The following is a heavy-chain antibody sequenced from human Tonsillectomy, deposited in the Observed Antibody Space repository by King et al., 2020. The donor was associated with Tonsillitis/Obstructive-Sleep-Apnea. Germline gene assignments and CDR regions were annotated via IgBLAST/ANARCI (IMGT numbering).Heavy chain of an antibody. J-gene: IGHJ4*02. V-gene: IGHV3-23*04. CDR2: ISGNGGST. CDR1: GFSFSVFA. D-gene: IGHD2-21*02. CDR3: ARVHIVVITDDRRAAGY. Sequence: VQLVESGGGLVQPGGSLRLSCTASGFSFSVFAMNWVRQPPGKGLEWVSSISGNGGSTYYADSVRGRFTISRDNSKNKVYLQMNSLRADDTAVYYCARVHIVVITDDRRAAGYWGQGALVTVSS.